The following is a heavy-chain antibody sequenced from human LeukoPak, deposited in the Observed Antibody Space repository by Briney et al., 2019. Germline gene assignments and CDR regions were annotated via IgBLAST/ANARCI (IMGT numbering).Heavy chain of an antibody. D-gene: IGHD4-17*01. CDR1: GGTFSSYA. V-gene: IGHV1-69*13. J-gene: IGHJ4*02. Sequence: ASVKVSCKASGGTFSSYAISWVRQAPGQGLEWMGGIIPIFGTANYAQKFQGRVTITADESTSTAYMELSSLRSEDTAVYYCARANDYGDYDFAYWAREPWSPSPQ. CDR2: IIPIFGTA. CDR3: ARANDYGDYDFAY.